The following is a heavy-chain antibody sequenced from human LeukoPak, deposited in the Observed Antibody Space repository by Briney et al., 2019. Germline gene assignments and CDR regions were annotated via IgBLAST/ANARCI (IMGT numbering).Heavy chain of an antibody. J-gene: IGHJ4*02. CDR2: IYYTGST. V-gene: IGHV4-59*11. CDR1: GGSISSHY. Sequence: PSETLSLTCRVSGGSISSHYWSWMRKPPGKGLEWIGYIYYTGSTDYNPSLKSRVTISVDTSKNQLSLKLSSVTAADTAVYYCARERTRPNHFDYWGQGTLVTVSS. D-gene: IGHD3/OR15-3a*01. CDR3: ARERTRPNHFDY.